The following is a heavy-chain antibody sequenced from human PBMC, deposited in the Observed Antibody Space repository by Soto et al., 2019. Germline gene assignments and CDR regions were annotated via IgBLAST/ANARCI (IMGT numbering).Heavy chain of an antibody. Sequence: SETLSLTGTVSVGSSRSYYWSWIRQPAGKGLEWVGRIYTSGSTNYNPSLKSRVTMSVDTSKNQFSLKLNSVTAADTAVYYCARGYCSSTSCPGVDYWGQGTLVTVSS. CDR2: IYTSGST. CDR1: VGSSRSYY. J-gene: IGHJ4*02. D-gene: IGHD2-2*01. CDR3: ARGYCSSTSCPGVDY. V-gene: IGHV4-4*07.